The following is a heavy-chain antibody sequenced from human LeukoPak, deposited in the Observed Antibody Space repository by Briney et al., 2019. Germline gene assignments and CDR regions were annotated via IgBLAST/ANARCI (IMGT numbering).Heavy chain of an antibody. V-gene: IGHV3-7*01. CDR2: INQVGTET. CDR1: EFTLSSYS. CDR3: TQLLLRGPTA. J-gene: IGHJ4*02. D-gene: IGHD3-10*01. Sequence: GGSLRLSCAASEFTLSSYSMSWVRQAPGKGLEWVANINQVGTETFYVDSVKGRFTISRDNAKNSLYLQMSSLRAEDTAVYYCTQLLLRGPTAWGQGTLVTVSS.